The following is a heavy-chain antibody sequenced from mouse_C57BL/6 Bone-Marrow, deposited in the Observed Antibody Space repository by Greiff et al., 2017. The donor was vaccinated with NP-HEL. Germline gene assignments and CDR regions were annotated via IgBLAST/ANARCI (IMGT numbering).Heavy chain of an antibody. CDR3: ATYYYGSSWYFDV. D-gene: IGHD1-1*01. CDR1: GYTFTSYW. J-gene: IGHJ1*03. V-gene: IGHV1-74*01. CDR2: IHPSDSDT. Sequence: QVHVKQPGAELVKPGASVKVSCKASGYTFTSYWMHWVKQRPGQGLEWIGRIHPSDSDTNYNQKFKGKATLTVDKSSSTAYMQLSSLTSEDSAVYYCATYYYGSSWYFDVWGTGTTVTVSS.